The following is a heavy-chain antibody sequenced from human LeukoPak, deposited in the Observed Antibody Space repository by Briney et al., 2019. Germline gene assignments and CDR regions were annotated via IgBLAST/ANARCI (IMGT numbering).Heavy chain of an antibody. V-gene: IGHV3-21*01. CDR3: ARGVGCSGGSCYFNY. Sequence: GGSLRLSCAASGFTFSTYSMNWVRQAPGKGLEWVSSISSRSTYIYYADSMKGRFTISRDNTKNSLYLQMNGLRAEDTAVYYCARGVGCSGGSCYFNYWGQGTLVTVSS. CDR1: GFTFSTYS. CDR2: ISSRSTYI. D-gene: IGHD2-15*01. J-gene: IGHJ4*02.